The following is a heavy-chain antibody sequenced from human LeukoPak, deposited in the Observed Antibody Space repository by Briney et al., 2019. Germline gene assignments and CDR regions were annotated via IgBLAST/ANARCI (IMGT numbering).Heavy chain of an antibody. J-gene: IGHJ6*02. D-gene: IGHD6-13*01. CDR3: ATVGAAAAHGGYYYYYGMDV. Sequence: PGGSLRLSCAASGFTFSNYAMSWVRQAPGKGLEWVSGIGGSGSNTYYADSVKGRFTISRDNSENTLYLQMNSLRAEDTAVYYCATVGAAAAHGGYYYYYGMDVWGQGTTVTVSS. CDR1: GFTFSNYA. CDR2: IGGSGSNT. V-gene: IGHV3-23*01.